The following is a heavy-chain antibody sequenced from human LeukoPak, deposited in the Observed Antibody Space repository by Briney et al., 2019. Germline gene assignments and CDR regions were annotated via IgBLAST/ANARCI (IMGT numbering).Heavy chain of an antibody. D-gene: IGHD3-10*01. CDR3: ARDFRIYYGSGSYGSRFDP. Sequence: GGSLRLSCAASGFTFNDYGMNWVRQAPGKGLEGVLSISSSGVYIYYADSLKVRFTISRDNAKNSLYLQMNSMRAEETAIYFCARDFRIYYGSGSYGSRFDPWGQGTLVTVSS. V-gene: IGHV3-21*01. J-gene: IGHJ5*02. CDR2: ISSSGVYI. CDR1: GFTFNDYG.